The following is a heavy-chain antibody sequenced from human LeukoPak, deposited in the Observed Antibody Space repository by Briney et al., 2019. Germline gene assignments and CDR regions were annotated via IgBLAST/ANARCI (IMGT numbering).Heavy chain of an antibody. CDR3: ARGYSGSQGGFDY. D-gene: IGHD6-13*01. CDR2: INPNSGGT. CDR1: GYTFTGYY. J-gene: IGHJ4*02. V-gene: IGHV1-2*02. Sequence: ASVKVSCKASGYTFTGYYMHWVRQAPGQGLEWMGWINPNSGGTNYAQKFQGRVTMTRDTSISTAYMELSRLRSDDTAVYYCARGYSGSQGGFDYWGQGTLVTVSS.